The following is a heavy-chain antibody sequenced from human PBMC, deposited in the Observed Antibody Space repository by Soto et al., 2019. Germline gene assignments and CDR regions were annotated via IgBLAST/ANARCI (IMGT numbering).Heavy chain of an antibody. CDR3: ARDVYGGNYYFGY. D-gene: IGHD2-21*01. CDR2: MNAGDSDT. V-gene: IGHV1-3*05. J-gene: IGHJ4*02. CDR1: GYTFSTSG. Sequence: QVHLVQSGAEEKKPGASVKVNCRTSGYTFSTSGVHWVRQAPGQRLEWMGWMNAGDSDTIYSQKFQGRVAVTRDPSASTDYMELSSPTYKDSAIFSCARDVYGGNYYFGYYGGGSLVTVSS.